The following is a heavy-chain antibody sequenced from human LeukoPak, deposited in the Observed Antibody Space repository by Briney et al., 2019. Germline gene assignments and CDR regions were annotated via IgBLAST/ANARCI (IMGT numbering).Heavy chain of an antibody. J-gene: IGHJ1*01. CDR3: ARDSSDIRSLIAH. Sequence: ASVKVSCRTSGYTFINYFVHWVRQAPGQGLEWMGVFNPRSGSTTYAQKFQGRVTMTRDTSTSTVYVELSSLRSEDTVVYYCARDSSDIRSLIAHWGQGTLVTVSS. CDR2: FNPRSGST. V-gene: IGHV1-46*01. D-gene: IGHD2-15*01. CDR1: GYTFINYF.